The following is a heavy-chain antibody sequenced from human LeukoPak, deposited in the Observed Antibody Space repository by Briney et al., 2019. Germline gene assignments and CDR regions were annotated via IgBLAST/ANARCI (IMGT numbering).Heavy chain of an antibody. J-gene: IGHJ3*02. Sequence: SETLSLTCTVSGGSIYSTDSYWGWYRQPPGKGLEWIGSISFTGTTYYNPSLKSRVTISLDTSKKQFSLKLSSVTAADTAVYYCARQVDVGCSSTSCYGHGAFDIWGQGTLFTVSS. CDR2: ISFTGTT. CDR3: ARQVDVGCSSTSCYGHGAFDI. D-gene: IGHD2-2*01. CDR1: GGSIYSTDSY. V-gene: IGHV4-39*01.